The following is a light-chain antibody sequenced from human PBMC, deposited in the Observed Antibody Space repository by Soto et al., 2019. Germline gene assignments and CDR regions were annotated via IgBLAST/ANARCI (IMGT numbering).Light chain of an antibody. CDR1: QSVSSY. CDR3: QQRSNWPRT. CDR2: DAS. Sequence: EIVLTQSPATLSLSPGERATLSCRASQSVSSYLAWYQQKPGQAPRLLIYDASNRATGIPARFSGSGSGTDFTLTISSLEPEDFVVYYCQQRSNWPRTLGQGTKVEIK. J-gene: IGKJ1*01. V-gene: IGKV3-11*01.